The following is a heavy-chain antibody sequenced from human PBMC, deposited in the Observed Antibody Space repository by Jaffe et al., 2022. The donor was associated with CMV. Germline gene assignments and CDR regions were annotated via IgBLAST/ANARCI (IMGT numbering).Heavy chain of an antibody. CDR3: ARVLVDFGVVIPLYYYYMDV. V-gene: IGHV3-66*01. Sequence: EVQLVESGGGLVQPGGSLRLSCAASGFTVSSNYMSWVRQAPGKGLEWVSVIYSGGSTYYADSVKGRFTISRDNSKNTLYLQMNSLRAEDTAVYYCARVLVDFGVVIPLYYYYMDVWGKGTTVTVSS. CDR2: IYSGGST. D-gene: IGHD3-3*01. J-gene: IGHJ6*03. CDR1: GFTVSSNY.